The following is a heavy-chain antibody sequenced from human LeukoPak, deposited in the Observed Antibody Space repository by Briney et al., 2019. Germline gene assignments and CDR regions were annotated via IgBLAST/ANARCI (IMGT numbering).Heavy chain of an antibody. V-gene: IGHV4-59*11. D-gene: IGHD3-22*01. CDR1: GGSLSGHY. Sequence: PSETLSLTCTVSGGSLSGHYWNWLRQPPGKGLDLIGYVPYTRRTKYNSSLQIRITISIDMSKIQFSLKLTTVTSADTAIYSCARLLDTDISGDPDTFDVWGQGKTVIVSS. CDR3: ARLLDTDISGDPDTFDV. J-gene: IGHJ3*01. CDR2: VPYTRRT.